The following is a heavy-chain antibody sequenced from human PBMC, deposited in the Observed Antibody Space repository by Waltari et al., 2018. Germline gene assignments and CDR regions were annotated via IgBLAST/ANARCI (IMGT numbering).Heavy chain of an antibody. Sequence: QVQLQQWGAGLLKPSETLSLTCAVYGGSFSGYYWSWIRQPPGKGLEWIGEINHSGSNNHNPSLKSRVTISVDTSKNQFSLKLSSVTAADTAVYYCARSTPPMLPAGFDPWGQGTLVTVSS. CDR3: ARSTPPMLPAGFDP. CDR1: GGSFSGYY. D-gene: IGHD3-16*01. J-gene: IGHJ5*02. V-gene: IGHV4-34*01. CDR2: INHSGSN.